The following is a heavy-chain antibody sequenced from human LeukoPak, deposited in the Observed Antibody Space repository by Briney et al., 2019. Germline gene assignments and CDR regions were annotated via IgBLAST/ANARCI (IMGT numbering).Heavy chain of an antibody. CDR3: XXDXDILTGYTYYFDY. J-gene: IGHJ4*02. V-gene: IGHV3-11*04. Sequence: GGSLRLSCTASGFTFSDYYMSWIRQAPGKGLEWVSYISSSSSTIYYADSVKGRFTISRDNAKNSLYLQMNSLRAEDTAVYYXXXDXDILTGYTYYFDYWGQGTLVTVSS. CDR2: ISSSSSTI. CDR1: GFTFSDYY. D-gene: IGHD3-9*01.